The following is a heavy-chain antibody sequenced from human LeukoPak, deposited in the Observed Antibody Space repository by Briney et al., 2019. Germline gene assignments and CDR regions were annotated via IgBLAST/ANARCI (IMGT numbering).Heavy chain of an antibody. CDR2: IRQDGSET. D-gene: IGHD6-19*01. CDR1: GFTFSSYW. Sequence: GGSLRLSCAASGFTFSSYWMSWVRQAPGRGLEWVANIRQDGSETYYMDSVNGRFTISRDNAKNSLYLQMNSLRAEDTAVYYCARERAENYYSYGMDVWGQGTTVIVSS. J-gene: IGHJ6*02. CDR3: ARERAENYYSYGMDV. V-gene: IGHV3-7*01.